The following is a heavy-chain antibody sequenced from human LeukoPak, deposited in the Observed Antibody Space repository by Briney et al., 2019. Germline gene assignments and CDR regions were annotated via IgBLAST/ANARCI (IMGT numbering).Heavy chain of an antibody. CDR3: ARGSYCSGGSCCYYFDY. CDR1: GFTFSSYW. J-gene: IGHJ4*02. Sequence: GGSLRLSCAASGFTFSSYWMHWVRQAPGKGLVWVSRINSDGSSTSYADSVKGRLTISRDNAKNTLYLQMNSLRAEDTAVYYCARGSYCSGGSCCYYFDYWGQGTLVTVSS. D-gene: IGHD2-15*01. CDR2: INSDGSST. V-gene: IGHV3-74*01.